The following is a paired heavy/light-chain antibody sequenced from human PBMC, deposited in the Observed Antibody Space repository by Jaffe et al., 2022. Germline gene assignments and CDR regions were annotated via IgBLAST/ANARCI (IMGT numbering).Light chain of an antibody. CDR2: LNSDGSH. V-gene: IGLV4-69*01. CDR3: QTWGTGILWV. Sequence: QLVLTQSPSASASLGASVKLTCTLSSGHSSYAIAWHQQQPEKGPRYLMKLNSDGSHSKGDGIPDRFSGSSSGAERYLTISSLQSEDEADYYCQTWGTGILWVFGGGTKLTVL. J-gene: IGLJ3*02. CDR1: SGHSSYA.
Heavy chain of an antibody. D-gene: IGHD3-22*01. J-gene: IGHJ4*02. CDR2: IRYDGSNK. CDR3: AKELKGLLFNYYDSSGYPDY. V-gene: IGHV3-30*02. CDR1: GFTFSSYG. Sequence: QVQLVESGGGVVQPGGSLRLSCAASGFTFSSYGMHWVRQAPGKGLEWVAFIRYDGSNKYYADSVKGRFTISRDNSKNTLYLQMNSLRAEDTAVYYCAKELKGLLFNYYDSSGYPDYWGQGTLVTVSS.